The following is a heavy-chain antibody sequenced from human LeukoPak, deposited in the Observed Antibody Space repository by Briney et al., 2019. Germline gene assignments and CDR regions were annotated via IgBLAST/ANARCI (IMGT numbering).Heavy chain of an antibody. CDR1: GYTFTSYG. Sequence: ASVKVSCKASGYTFTSYGISWVRQAPGQGLEWLGWISPNNGNTNYAQKLRGRLIMTTDPSTNTIYMELKSLTSDDTAVYYCARGRKYSAFDFWGLGTLVTVSS. CDR3: ARGRKYSAFDF. J-gene: IGHJ4*02. V-gene: IGHV1-18*01. D-gene: IGHD6-6*01. CDR2: ISPNNGNT.